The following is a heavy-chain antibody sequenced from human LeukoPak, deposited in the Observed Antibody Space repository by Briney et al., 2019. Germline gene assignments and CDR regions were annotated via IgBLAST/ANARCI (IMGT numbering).Heavy chain of an antibody. D-gene: IGHD5-12*01. J-gene: IGHJ4*02. CDR2: TSSGGRL. Sequence: SETLSLTRTVSGASLTRYFWNWIRQPPGEELEWIGYTSSGGRLNYNPSLKSRHTISIDPSKNQSSLKQTSGTAEDTAVYYCARGDDYKSTLFHYWREGTLVTVSS. CDR1: GASLTRYF. V-gene: IGHV4-59*01. CDR3: ARGDDYKSTLFHY.